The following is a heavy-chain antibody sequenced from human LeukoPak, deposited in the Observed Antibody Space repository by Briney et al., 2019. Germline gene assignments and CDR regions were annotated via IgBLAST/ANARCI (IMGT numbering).Heavy chain of an antibody. J-gene: IGHJ4*02. Sequence: GGSLRLSCAASGFIFSDYYMSWIRQAPGKGLEWVSYISSSGNTIYYADSVKGRFTISRDNAKNSVYLQMNSLRAEDTAVYYCARDLTQWPHERGFDYWGQGTLVTVSS. V-gene: IGHV3-11*01. CDR1: GFIFSDYY. D-gene: IGHD6-19*01. CDR2: ISSSGNTI. CDR3: ARDLTQWPHERGFDY.